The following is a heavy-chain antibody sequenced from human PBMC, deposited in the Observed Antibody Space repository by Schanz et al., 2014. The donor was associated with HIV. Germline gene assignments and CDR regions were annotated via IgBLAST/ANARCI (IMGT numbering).Heavy chain of an antibody. CDR1: RLTFSGYS. CDR2: ISSSSSYI. CDR3: ARGDGGYWYYFDY. J-gene: IGHJ4*02. Sequence: EVQLVESGGGLVKPGGSLRLACAGSRLTFSGYSMNWVRQAPGKGLEWVSSISSSSSYIFYADSVKGRFTISRDNANNSLYLQMNSLRAEDTAVYYCARGDGGYWYYFDYWGQGTLVTVSS. V-gene: IGHV3-21*01. D-gene: IGHD5-12*01.